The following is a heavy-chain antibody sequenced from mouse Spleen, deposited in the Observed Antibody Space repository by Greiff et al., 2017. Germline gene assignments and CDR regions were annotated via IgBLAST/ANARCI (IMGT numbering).Heavy chain of an antibody. J-gene: IGHJ2*01. D-gene: IGHD1-1*01. CDR3: ARQGDFITTVVSDY. V-gene: IGHV5-9-3*01. CDR2: ISSGGSYT. CDR1: GFTFSSYA. Sequence: EVKLVESGGGLVKPGGSLKLSCAASGFTFSSYAMSWVRQTPEKRLEWVATISSGGSYTYYPDSVKGRFTISRDNAKNTLYLQMSSLRSEDTAMYYCARQGDFITTVVSDYWGQGTTLTVSS.